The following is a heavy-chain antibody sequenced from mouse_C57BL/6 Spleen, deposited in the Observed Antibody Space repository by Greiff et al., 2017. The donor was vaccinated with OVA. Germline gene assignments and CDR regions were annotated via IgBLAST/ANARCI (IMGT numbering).Heavy chain of an antibody. V-gene: IGHV2-2*01. CDR1: GFSLTSYG. D-gene: IGHD3-3*01. J-gene: IGHJ2*01. Sequence: VQRVESGPGLVQPSQSLSITCTVSGFSLTSYGVHWVRQSPGKGLEWLGVIWRGGSTDYNAAFIYRLRISKDNSKSQVFFKMNSLQADDTAIYYCARTGTGGYYFDYWGQGTTLTVSS. CDR2: IWRGGST. CDR3: ARTGTGGYYFDY.